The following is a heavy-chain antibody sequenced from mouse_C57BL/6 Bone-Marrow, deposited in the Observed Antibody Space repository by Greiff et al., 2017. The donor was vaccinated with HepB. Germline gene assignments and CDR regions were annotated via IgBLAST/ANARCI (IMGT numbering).Heavy chain of an antibody. J-gene: IGHJ2*01. CDR2: IYPRSGNT. CDR3: ARTRRSFDY. Sequence: PLQQSGAELARPGASVKLSCKASGYTFTSYGISWVKQRTGQGLEWIGEIYPRSGNTYYNEKFKDKATLTADKSSSTAYMQLSSLTSEDSAVYYCARTRRSFDYWGQGTTLTVSS. V-gene: IGHV1-81*01. CDR1: GYTFTSYG.